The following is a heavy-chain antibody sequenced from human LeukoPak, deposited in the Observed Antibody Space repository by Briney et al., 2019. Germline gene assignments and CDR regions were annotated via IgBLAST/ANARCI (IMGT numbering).Heavy chain of an antibody. J-gene: IGHJ4*02. Sequence: GGSLRLSCAASGFTFSNYAMHWVRQAPGKGLEYVSAISSNGGSTYYANSVKGRFTISRDNSKNTLYLQMSSLRAEDMAVYYCARLAVAGSYWGQGTLVTVSS. CDR1: GFTFSNYA. D-gene: IGHD6-19*01. V-gene: IGHV3-64*01. CDR3: ARLAVAGSY. CDR2: ISSNGGST.